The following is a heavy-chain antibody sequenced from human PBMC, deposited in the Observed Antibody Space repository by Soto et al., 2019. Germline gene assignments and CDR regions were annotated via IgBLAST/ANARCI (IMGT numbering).Heavy chain of an antibody. Sequence: ASVKVSCKASGGTFSSYAISWVRQAPGQGLEWMGGIIPIFGTANYAQKFQGRVTITADESTSTAYMELSSLRSEDTAVYYCAGIIEFGVVMYGMDVWGQGTTVTVSS. CDR3: AGIIEFGVVMYGMDV. J-gene: IGHJ6*02. CDR2: IIPIFGTA. CDR1: GGTFSSYA. D-gene: IGHD3-3*01. V-gene: IGHV1-69*13.